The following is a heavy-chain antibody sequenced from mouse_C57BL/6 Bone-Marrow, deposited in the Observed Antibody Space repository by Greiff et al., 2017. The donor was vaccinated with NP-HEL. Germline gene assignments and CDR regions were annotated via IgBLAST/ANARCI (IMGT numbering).Heavy chain of an antibody. D-gene: IGHD2-4*01. Sequence: VQLQQSGPGLVQPSQSLSITCTVSGFSLTSHGVHWVRQSPGKGLEWLGVIWSGGSTDYNAAFISRLSISKDNSKSQVFFKMNSLQADDTAIYYCARRGDYDWFAYWGQGTLVTVSA. CDR2: IWSGGST. V-gene: IGHV2-2*01. J-gene: IGHJ3*01. CDR1: GFSLTSHG. CDR3: ARRGDYDWFAY.